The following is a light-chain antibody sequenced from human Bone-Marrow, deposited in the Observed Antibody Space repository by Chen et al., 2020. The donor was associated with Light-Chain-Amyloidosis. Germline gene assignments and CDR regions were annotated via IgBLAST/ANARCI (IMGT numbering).Light chain of an antibody. V-gene: IGLV3-25*03. J-gene: IGLJ2*01. CDR3: QAADRSGTYEVR. CDR1: VLLTKY. CDR2: RDT. Sequence: SYELTQPPSVSVSPGQTARITFSGDVLLTKYPYCYQQNPGQAPVLVIHRDTERPSGISARFSGSSSGTTATVNISGVQAEDEADYHCQAADRSGTYEVRFGGGTKLTVL.